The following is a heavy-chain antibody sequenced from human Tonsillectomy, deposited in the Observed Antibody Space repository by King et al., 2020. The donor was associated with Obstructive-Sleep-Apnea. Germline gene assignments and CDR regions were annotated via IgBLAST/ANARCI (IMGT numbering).Heavy chain of an antibody. D-gene: IGHD6-19*01. CDR1: GDSISSSSYY. V-gene: IGHV4-39*07. CDR2: IYYSGFT. J-gene: IGHJ4*02. Sequence: QLQLQESGPGLVKPSETLSLTCTVSGDSISSSSYYWGWIRQPPGKGLEWIGSIYYSGFTYYNPSLKSRVTISVDTSKNQFSLKVSSVTAADTAVYYCARIPNGWYYFDYWGQGTLVTVSS. CDR3: ARIPNGWYYFDY.